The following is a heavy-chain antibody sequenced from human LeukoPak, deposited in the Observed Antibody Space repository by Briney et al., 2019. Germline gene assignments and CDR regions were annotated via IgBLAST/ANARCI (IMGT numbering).Heavy chain of an antibody. Sequence: SETLSLTCTVSGGSISSYYWSWIRRPAGKGLEWIGRIYTSGSTNYNPSLKSRVTMSVDTSKNQFSLKLSSVTAADTAVYYCARDRRAHALNYGMDVWGQGTTVTVSS. CDR2: IYTSGST. J-gene: IGHJ6*02. V-gene: IGHV4-4*07. CDR3: ARDRRAHALNYGMDV. CDR1: GGSISSYY. D-gene: IGHD3-16*02.